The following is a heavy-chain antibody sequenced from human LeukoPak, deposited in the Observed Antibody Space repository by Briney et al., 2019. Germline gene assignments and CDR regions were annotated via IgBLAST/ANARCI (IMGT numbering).Heavy chain of an antibody. D-gene: IGHD3-10*01. CDR2: IKSKTDGGTT. Sequence: GGSLRLSCAASGFTFSNAWMSWVRQDPGKGLEWVGRIKSKTDGGTTDYAAPVKGRFTISRDDSKNALYLQMNSLKTEDTAVYYCTTHKGVYGPFFFDYWGQGTLVTVSS. CDR3: TTHKGVYGPFFFDY. J-gene: IGHJ4*02. CDR1: GFTFSNAW. V-gene: IGHV3-15*01.